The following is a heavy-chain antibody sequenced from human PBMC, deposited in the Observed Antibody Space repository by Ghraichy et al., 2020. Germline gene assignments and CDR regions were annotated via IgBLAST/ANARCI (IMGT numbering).Heavy chain of an antibody. J-gene: IGHJ4*02. CDR2: LYYSGST. CDR1: GGSISSSSYY. Sequence: SETLSLTCTVSGGSISSSSYYWGWIRQPPGKGLEWIGSLYYSGSTYYNPSLKSRVIVSVDTSKNQFSLRLSSVTAADTAVYYCARQGRNYYDSSGEEFGYWGQGTLVTVSS. V-gene: IGHV4-39*01. D-gene: IGHD3-22*01. CDR3: ARQGRNYYDSSGEEFGY.